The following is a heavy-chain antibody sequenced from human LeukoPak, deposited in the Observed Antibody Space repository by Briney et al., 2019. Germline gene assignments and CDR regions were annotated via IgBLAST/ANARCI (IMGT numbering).Heavy chain of an antibody. CDR2: INSDGSST. V-gene: IGHV3-74*01. J-gene: IGHJ4*02. CDR1: GFTFSSYW. Sequence: PGGSLRLSCAASGFTFSSYWMHWVRQAPGKGLVWVSRINSDGSSTSYADSVKGRFTISRDNSKNTLYLQMNSLRAEDTAVYYCAKEVVVTAIPDIDYWGQGTLVTVSS. CDR3: AKEVVVTAIPDIDY. D-gene: IGHD2-21*02.